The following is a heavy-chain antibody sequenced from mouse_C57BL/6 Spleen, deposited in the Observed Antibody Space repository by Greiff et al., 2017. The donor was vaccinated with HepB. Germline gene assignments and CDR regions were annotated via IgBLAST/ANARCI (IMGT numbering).Heavy chain of an antibody. CDR2: IDPSDSYT. CDR1: GYTFTSYW. J-gene: IGHJ2*01. CDR3: ARDDYDVD. Sequence: VQLQQPGAELVKPGASVKLSCKASGYTFTSYWMQWVKQRPGQGLEWIGEIDPSDSYTNYNQKFKGKATLTVDTSSSTAYMQLSSLTSEDSAVYYCARDDYDVDWGQGTTLTVSS. V-gene: IGHV1-50*01. D-gene: IGHD2-4*01.